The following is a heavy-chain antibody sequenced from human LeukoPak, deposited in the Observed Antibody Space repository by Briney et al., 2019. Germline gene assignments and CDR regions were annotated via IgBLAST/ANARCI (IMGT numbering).Heavy chain of an antibody. D-gene: IGHD4-17*01. CDR3: ARDLVTVTKGFDI. CDR2: ISYIGST. Sequence: SETLSFTCAVSADSFSSHYWTWIRQSPGKGRGGIGYISYIGSTNYNPSLKSRVTISKDTSKNQFSLKLRSVTAADTAVYYCARDLVTVTKGFDIWGQGTMVSVSS. J-gene: IGHJ3*02. V-gene: IGHV4-59*11. CDR1: ADSFSSHY.